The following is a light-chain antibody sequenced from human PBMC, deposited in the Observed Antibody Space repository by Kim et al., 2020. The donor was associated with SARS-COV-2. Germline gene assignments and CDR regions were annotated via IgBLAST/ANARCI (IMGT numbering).Light chain of an antibody. CDR3: SSYTTTSTWV. Sequence: QSITISCTVSSSDVGAYDHVAWYQQYPGKAPQLMIYDVNKRPSGVSARFSGFKFGNTASLTISGLQAEDEADYYCSSYTTTSTWVFGGGTQLTVL. CDR1: SSDVGAYDH. J-gene: IGLJ3*02. CDR2: DVN. V-gene: IGLV2-14*03.